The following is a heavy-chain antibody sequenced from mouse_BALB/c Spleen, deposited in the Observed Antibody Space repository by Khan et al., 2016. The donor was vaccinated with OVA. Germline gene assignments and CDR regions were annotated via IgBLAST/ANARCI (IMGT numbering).Heavy chain of an antibody. Sequence: QVRLQQSGPDLVKPGASVKMSCKASGYTFSDYVVSWVKLKSGQGLEWIGEIYPGSGTTYYNENFKGKATLTADKSSNTAYLHLSSLTSEDSAVYFCARSYDGAWFAYWGQGTLVTVS. CDR3: ARSYDGAWFAY. V-gene: IGHV1-81*01. CDR1: GYTFSDYV. CDR2: IYPGSGTT. D-gene: IGHD1-1*01. J-gene: IGHJ3*01.